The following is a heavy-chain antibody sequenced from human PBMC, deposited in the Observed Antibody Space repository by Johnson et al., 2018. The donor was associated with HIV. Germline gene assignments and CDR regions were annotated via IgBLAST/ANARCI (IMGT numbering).Heavy chain of an antibody. CDR2: IYSGDTT. CDR1: GFTVSNNY. V-gene: IGHV3-66*01. J-gene: IGHJ3*02. CDR3: ARVTEVGVREGPLVDAFDM. D-gene: IGHD3-10*01. Sequence: EVQLVESGGGLVQPGGSLSLSCAASGFTVSNNYINWVRQAPGKGLEWVSVIYSGDTTFYADSVKGRFTVARYNAKNSLHLQMNSLRDEDTGLYYCARVTEVGVREGPLVDAFDMWGQGTMVTVSS.